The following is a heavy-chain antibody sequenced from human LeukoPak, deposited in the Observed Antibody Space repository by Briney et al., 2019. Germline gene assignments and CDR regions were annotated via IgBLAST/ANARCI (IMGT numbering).Heavy chain of an antibody. CDR2: IIPIFGTA. Sequence: SVKVSCKASGGTFSSYAISWVRQAPGQGLEWMGGIIPIFGTASYAQKFQGRVTITADESTSTAYMELSSLRSEDTAVYYCARDSSSYDFWSGYSYTDAFDIWGQGTMVTVSS. V-gene: IGHV1-69*13. J-gene: IGHJ3*02. CDR3: ARDSSSYDFWSGYSYTDAFDI. D-gene: IGHD3-3*01. CDR1: GGTFSSYA.